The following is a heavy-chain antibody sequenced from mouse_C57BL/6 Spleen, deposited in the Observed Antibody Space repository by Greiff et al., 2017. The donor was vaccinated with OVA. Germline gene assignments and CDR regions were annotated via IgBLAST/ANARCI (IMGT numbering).Heavy chain of an antibody. V-gene: IGHV1-74*01. CDR2: IHPSDSDT. D-gene: IGHD4-1*01. J-gene: IGHJ1*03. CDR3: ASPLTGPWYFDV. CDR1: GYTFTSYW. Sequence: QVQLKQPGAELVKPGASVKVSCKASGYTFTSYWMHWVKQRPGQGLEWIGRIHPSDSDTNYNQKFKGKATLTVDKSSSTAYMQLSSLTSEDSAVYYCASPLTGPWYFDVWGTGTTVTVSS.